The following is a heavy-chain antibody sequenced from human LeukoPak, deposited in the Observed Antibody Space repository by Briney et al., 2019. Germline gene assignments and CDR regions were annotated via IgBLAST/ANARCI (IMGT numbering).Heavy chain of an antibody. CDR2: ISAYNGNT. V-gene: IGHV1-18*01. J-gene: IGHJ5*02. Sequence: ASVKVSCKASGYTFTSYGISWVRQAPGQGLEWMGWISAYNGNTNYAQKLQGRVTMTTDTSTSTAYMELRSLRSDDTAVYYCARYRYTGTTLGYNWFDPWGQGTLVTVSS. D-gene: IGHD1-7*01. CDR3: ARYRYTGTTLGYNWFDP. CDR1: GYTFTSYG.